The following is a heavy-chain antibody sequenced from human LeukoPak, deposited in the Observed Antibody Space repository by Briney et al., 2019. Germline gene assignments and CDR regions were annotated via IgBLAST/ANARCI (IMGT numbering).Heavy chain of an antibody. Sequence: GGSMRLSCAASGLSFSAYKMHWVRQAPRKGLVWVSRISTDGYTTDYADFVQGRFTASRDNTKNTWSLEMNSLRAEDTAVYYCVVGGSPGYWGQGTLVTVSS. D-gene: IGHD2-15*01. CDR3: VVGGSPGY. CDR1: GLSFSAYK. CDR2: ISTDGYTT. J-gene: IGHJ4*02. V-gene: IGHV3-74*01.